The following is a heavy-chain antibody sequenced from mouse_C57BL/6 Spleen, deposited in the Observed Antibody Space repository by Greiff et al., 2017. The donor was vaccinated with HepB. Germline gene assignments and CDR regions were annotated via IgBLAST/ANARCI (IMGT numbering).Heavy chain of an antibody. J-gene: IGHJ4*01. V-gene: IGHV1-74*01. CDR2: IHPSDSDT. CDR3: AIDGMTGLRDYAMDY. D-gene: IGHD2-4*01. CDR1: GYTFTSYW. Sequence: VQLQQPGAELVKPGASVKVSCKASGYTFTSYWMHWVKQRPGQGLEWIGRIHPSDSDTNYNQKFKGKATLTVYKSSSTAYMQLSSLTSEVSAVYYCAIDGMTGLRDYAMDYWGQGTSVTVSS.